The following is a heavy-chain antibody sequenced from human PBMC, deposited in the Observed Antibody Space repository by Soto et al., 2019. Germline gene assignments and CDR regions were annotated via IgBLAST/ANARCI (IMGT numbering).Heavy chain of an antibody. J-gene: IGHJ4*02. V-gene: IGHV1-18*01. Sequence: ASVKVSCKASGYTFTSYGISWARQAPGQGLERMGWISAYNGNTNYAQKLQGRVTMTTDTSTSTAYMELRSLRSDDTAVYYCARVEYYYDSSGYYSSAIDYWGQGTLVTISS. D-gene: IGHD3-22*01. CDR2: ISAYNGNT. CDR3: ARVEYYYDSSGYYSSAIDY. CDR1: GYTFTSYG.